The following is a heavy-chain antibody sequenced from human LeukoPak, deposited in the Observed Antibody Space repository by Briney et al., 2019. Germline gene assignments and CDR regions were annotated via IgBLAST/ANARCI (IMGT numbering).Heavy chain of an antibody. Sequence: MASETLSLTCAVYGGSFSGYYWSWIRQPPGKGLEWIGEINHSGSTNYNPSLKSRVTISVDTSKNQFSLKLSSVTAAGTAVYYCARRQGAAAVDYWGQGTLVTVSS. D-gene: IGHD6-13*01. CDR1: GGSFSGYY. CDR2: INHSGST. V-gene: IGHV4-34*01. CDR3: ARRQGAAAVDY. J-gene: IGHJ4*02.